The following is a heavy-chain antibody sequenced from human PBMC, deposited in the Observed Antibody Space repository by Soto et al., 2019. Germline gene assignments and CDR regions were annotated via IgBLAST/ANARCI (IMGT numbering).Heavy chain of an antibody. V-gene: IGHV3-74*01. CDR2: INSDGSST. J-gene: IGHJ6*03. CDR1: GFTFSSYW. D-gene: IGHD1-7*01. CDR3: ATLRRYNWNYGVDYYYMDV. Sequence: GGSLRLSCAASGFTFSSYWMHWVRQAPGKGLVWVSRINSDGSSTSYADSVKGRFTISRDNAKNTLYLQMNSLRAEDTAVYYCATLRRYNWNYGVDYYYMDVWGKATTVTVSS.